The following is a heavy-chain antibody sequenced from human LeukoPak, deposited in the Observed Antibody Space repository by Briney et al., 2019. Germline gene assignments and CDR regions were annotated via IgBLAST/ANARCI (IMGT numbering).Heavy chain of an antibody. D-gene: IGHD2-2*01. J-gene: IGHJ6*02. CDR3: ARGVCTSSYCYAGDYGLDV. V-gene: IGHV4-59*08. Sequence: SETLSLTCTVSSGSISSYYWSWILQPPGKGLEWIGYIFSGGITNYNPSLKSRTTISLDTSESQFSLTVTSVTAADTAVYYCARGVCTSSYCYAGDYGLDVWGQGTTVTVSS. CDR1: SGSISSYY. CDR2: IFSGGIT.